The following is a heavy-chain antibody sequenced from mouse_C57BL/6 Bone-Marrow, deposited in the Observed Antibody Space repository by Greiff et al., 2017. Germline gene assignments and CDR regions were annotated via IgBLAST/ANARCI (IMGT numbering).Heavy chain of an antibody. CDR3: TPDGLDY. Sequence: EVKLVESGAELVRPGASVKLSCTASGFNIKDDYMHWVKQRPEQGLEWIGWIDPENGDTEYASKFQGKATITADTSSNTAYLQLSSLTSADTAVSYCTPDGLDYWGQGTTLTVSS. J-gene: IGHJ2*01. D-gene: IGHD2-3*01. V-gene: IGHV14-4*01. CDR1: GFNIKDDY. CDR2: IDPENGDT.